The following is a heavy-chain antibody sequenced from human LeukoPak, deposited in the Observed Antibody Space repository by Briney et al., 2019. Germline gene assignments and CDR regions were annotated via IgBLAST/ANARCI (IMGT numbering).Heavy chain of an antibody. V-gene: IGHV3-33*01. Sequence: KTGGSLRLSCAASGFTFSSYGMRWVRQAPGKGLEWVAVIWYDGSNKYYADSVKGRFTISRDNSKNTLYLQMNSLRAEDTAVYYCARDVPAYYYDSSGYTDAFDIWGQGTMVTVSS. J-gene: IGHJ3*02. CDR2: IWYDGSNK. D-gene: IGHD3-22*01. CDR3: ARDVPAYYYDSSGYTDAFDI. CDR1: GFTFSSYG.